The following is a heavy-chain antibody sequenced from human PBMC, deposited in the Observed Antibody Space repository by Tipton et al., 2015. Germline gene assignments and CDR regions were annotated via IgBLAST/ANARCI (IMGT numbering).Heavy chain of an antibody. CDR2: ISHSGNT. CDR1: GGSFSGYY. D-gene: IGHD5-18*01. J-gene: IGHJ4*02. CDR3: ARGDDSTSMATGFDY. Sequence: GLVKPSGTVSLTCAVYGGSFSGYYWTWIRQPPGKGLEWIGSISHSGNTYYNPSLKSRVTMSRGTSKNRFSLKLTSVTAADTAFYYCARGDDSTSMATGFDYWGQGALVTVSS. V-gene: IGHV4-34*10.